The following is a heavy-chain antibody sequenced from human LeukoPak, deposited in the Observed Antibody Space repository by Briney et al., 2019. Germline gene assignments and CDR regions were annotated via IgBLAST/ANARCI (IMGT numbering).Heavy chain of an antibody. CDR1: GGSFSGYY. CDR3: ARDPGCYDSSGSHY. J-gene: IGHJ4*02. V-gene: IGHV4-34*01. CDR2: INHSGST. Sequence: PSETLSLTCAVYGGSFSGYYWSWIRQPPGKGLEWIGEINHSGSTNYNPSLKGRVTISVDTSKNQFSLKLSSVTAADTAVYYCARDPGCYDSSGSHYWGQGTLVTVSS. D-gene: IGHD3-22*01.